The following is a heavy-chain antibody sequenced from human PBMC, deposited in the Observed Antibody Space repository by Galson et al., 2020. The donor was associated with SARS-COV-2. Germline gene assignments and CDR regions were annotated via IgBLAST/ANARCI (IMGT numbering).Heavy chain of an antibody. D-gene: IGHD3-10*01. CDR2: IRSKANNYAT. Sequence: GESLKISCAASGFTFSDSPMHWVRQASGRGLEWVGRIRSKANNYATAYAASVKGRFTISRDDSENTAYLQMNSLKTEDTAVYFCTRVPPYGIPFWDALNIWGKGKMVPVFS. CDR1: GFTFSDSP. CDR3: TRVPPYGIPFWDALNI. V-gene: IGHV3-73*01. J-gene: IGHJ3*02.